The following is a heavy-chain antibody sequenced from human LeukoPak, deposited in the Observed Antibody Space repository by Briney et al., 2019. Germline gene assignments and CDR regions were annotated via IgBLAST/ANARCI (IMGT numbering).Heavy chain of an antibody. CDR3: ARDRRYYYSSGSYRTWFDP. CDR1: GGSISSNY. CDR2: IYTSGST. J-gene: IGHJ5*02. Sequence: PSETLSLTCTVSGGSISSNYWGWIRQPAGKGLEWIGRIYTSGSTNNNPSLKSRVTMSVDTSKNQFSLKLSSVTAANTVVYYCARDRRYYYSSGSYRTWFDPWGQGTLVTVSS. D-gene: IGHD3-10*01. V-gene: IGHV4-4*07.